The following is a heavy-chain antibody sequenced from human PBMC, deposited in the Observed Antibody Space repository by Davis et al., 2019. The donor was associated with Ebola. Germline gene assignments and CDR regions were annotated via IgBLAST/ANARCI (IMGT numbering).Heavy chain of an antibody. J-gene: IGHJ4*02. V-gene: IGHV4-34*01. CDR2: INHSGST. CDR3: ARKGDDYIWGSYRRPFDY. Sequence: GSLRLSCAVYGGSFSGYYWSWIRQPPGKGLEWIGEINHSGSTNYNPSLKSRVTISVDTSKNQFSLKLSSVTAADTAVYYCARKGDDYIWGSYRRPFDYWGQGTLVTVSS. D-gene: IGHD3-16*02. CDR1: GGSFSGYY.